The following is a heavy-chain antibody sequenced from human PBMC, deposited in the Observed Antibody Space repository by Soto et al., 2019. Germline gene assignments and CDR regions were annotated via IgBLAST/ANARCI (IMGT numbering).Heavy chain of an antibody. CDR1: GGSISSGGYY. D-gene: IGHD6-6*01. CDR2: IYYSGST. Sequence: PSETLSLTCTVSGGSISSGGYYWSWIRQHPGKGLEWIGYIYYSGSTYYNPSLKSRVTISVDTSKNQFSLKLSSVTAADTAVYYCAREKGAARLYYYYYMDVWGKGTTVTVSS. CDR3: AREKGAARLYYYYYMDV. V-gene: IGHV4-31*03. J-gene: IGHJ6*03.